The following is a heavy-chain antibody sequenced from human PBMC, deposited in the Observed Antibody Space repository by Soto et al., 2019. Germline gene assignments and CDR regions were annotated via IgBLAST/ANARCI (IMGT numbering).Heavy chain of an antibody. CDR2: IIPIQNKA. J-gene: IGHJ6*02. V-gene: IGHV1-69*08. CDR1: GGSFISYS. Sequence: SLKVSCKASGGSFISYSFTWVRQAPGQGLEWMGRIIPIQNKANYALKFQDRVTITADRSTSTAYMELRSLRSDDTAVYYCARGRLCSSTSCFIAGNYYYYGMDVWGQGTTVTVSS. CDR3: ARGRLCSSTSCFIAGNYYYYGMDV. D-gene: IGHD2-2*01.